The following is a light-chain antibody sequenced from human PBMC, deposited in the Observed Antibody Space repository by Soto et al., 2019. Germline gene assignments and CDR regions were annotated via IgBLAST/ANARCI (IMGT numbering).Light chain of an antibody. V-gene: IGKV3-20*01. CDR3: KQYGSSGT. J-gene: IGKJ1*01. CDR1: QSVYSM. CDR2: DAS. Sequence: TPCPATLSVSPGERSTLSCRASQSVYSMLAWYQQKPGQAPRLLIYDASNRATGIPDRFSCSGSGTDFTLTISRLEPEDFAVYYCKQYGSSGTFGQGTKVDIK.